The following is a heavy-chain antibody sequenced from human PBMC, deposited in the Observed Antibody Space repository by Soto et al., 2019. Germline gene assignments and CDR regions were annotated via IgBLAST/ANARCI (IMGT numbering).Heavy chain of an antibody. CDR3: ARGREVGDFDY. CDR1: GGSISSYY. D-gene: IGHD3-16*01. CDR2: IYYSGST. Sequence: SETLSLTCTVYGGSISSYYWSWIRQPPGKGLEWIGYIYYSGSTNYTPSLKSRVTILLDTSKNHFSLKLSSVPVGDTAVYYCARGREVGDFDYWGQGTLVTVSS. V-gene: IGHV4-59*01. J-gene: IGHJ4*02.